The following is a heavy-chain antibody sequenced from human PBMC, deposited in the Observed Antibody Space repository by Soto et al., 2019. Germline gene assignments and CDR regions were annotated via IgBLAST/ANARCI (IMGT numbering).Heavy chain of an antibody. J-gene: IGHJ4*02. Sequence: PGGSLRLSCAASGFTFSSYDMHWVRQATGKGLEWVSAIGTAGDTYYPGSVKGRFTISRENAKNSLYLQMNSLRAGDTAVYYCAREFKGDLVVVVAARGSYFDSWAQRTLVTVSS. CDR2: IGTAGDT. CDR3: AREFKGDLVVVVAARGSYFDS. D-gene: IGHD2-15*01. V-gene: IGHV3-13*04. CDR1: GFTFSSYD.